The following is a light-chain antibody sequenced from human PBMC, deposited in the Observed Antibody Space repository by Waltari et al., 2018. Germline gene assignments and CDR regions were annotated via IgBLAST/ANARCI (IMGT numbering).Light chain of an antibody. J-gene: IGKJ2*01. CDR3: QQRSNWPRTA. CDR1: QSVSSY. CDR2: DAS. V-gene: IGKV3-11*02. Sequence: IVSTQSPATLSLSPGERATLSCRASQSVSSYVAWYQQKPGQAPRLHIYDASNRATGIPAWFSGSGSGRDFTLTISSLEPEDFAVYYCQQRSNWPRTAFGQGTKLEIK.